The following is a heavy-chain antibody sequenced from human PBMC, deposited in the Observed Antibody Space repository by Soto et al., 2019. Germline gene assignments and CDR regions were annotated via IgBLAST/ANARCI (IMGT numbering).Heavy chain of an antibody. V-gene: IGHV3-11*01. CDR3: ATRGYCSSTSCYEGYYYMDV. CDR1: GFTFSDYY. D-gene: IGHD2-2*01. CDR2: ISSSGSTI. Sequence: QVQLVESGGGLVKPGGSLRLSCAASGFTFSDYYMSWIRQAPGKGLEWVSYISSSGSTIYYADSVKGRFTISRDNAKNSLYLQMNSLRAEDTAVYYCATRGYCSSTSCYEGYYYMDVWGKGTTVTVSS. J-gene: IGHJ6*03.